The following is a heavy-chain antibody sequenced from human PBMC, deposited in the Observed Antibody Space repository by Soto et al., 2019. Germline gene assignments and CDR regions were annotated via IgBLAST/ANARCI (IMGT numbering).Heavy chain of an antibody. D-gene: IGHD6-13*01. CDR3: ATDRGSSSWSISWFDP. CDR1: GYTLTELS. V-gene: IGHV1-24*01. Sequence: ASVKVSCKVSGYTLTELSMHWVRQAPGKGLEWMGGFDPEDGETIYAQKFQGRVTMTEDTSTDTAYMELSSLRSEDTAVYYCATDRGSSSWSISWFDPWGQGTLVTVSS. J-gene: IGHJ5*02. CDR2: FDPEDGET.